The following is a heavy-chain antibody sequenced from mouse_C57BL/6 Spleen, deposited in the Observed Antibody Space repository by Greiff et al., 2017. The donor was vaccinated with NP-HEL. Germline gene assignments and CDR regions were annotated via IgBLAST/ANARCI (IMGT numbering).Heavy chain of an antibody. Sequence: VQLQESGAELVKPGASVKLSCKASGYTFTSYWMQWVKQRPGQGLEWIGEIDPSDSYTNYNQKFKGKATLTVDTSSSTAYMQLSSLTSEDSAVYYCARDSNRPMDYWGQGTSVTVSS. D-gene: IGHD2-5*01. CDR1: GYTFTSYW. CDR2: IDPSDSYT. V-gene: IGHV1-50*01. CDR3: ARDSNRPMDY. J-gene: IGHJ4*01.